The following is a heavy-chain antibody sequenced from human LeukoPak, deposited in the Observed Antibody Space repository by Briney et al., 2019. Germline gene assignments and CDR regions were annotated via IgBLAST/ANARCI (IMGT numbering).Heavy chain of an antibody. J-gene: IGHJ4*02. D-gene: IGHD1-26*01. V-gene: IGHV1-46*01. CDR2: INPSRGTA. CDR1: GYSFTTYY. Sequence: ASVKVSCKASGYSFTTYYMHWVRQAPGQGLEWMGIINPSRGTATYAQKFQGRVTITRDTSTTTVYMELSSLRSEDTAVYYCAREGEWELEVIGGHWGQGTLVTVSS. CDR3: AREGEWELEVIGGH.